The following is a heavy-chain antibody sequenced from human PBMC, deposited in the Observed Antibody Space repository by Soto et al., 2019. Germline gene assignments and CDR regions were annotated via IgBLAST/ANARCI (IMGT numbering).Heavy chain of an antibody. D-gene: IGHD4-17*01. Sequence: EVQLVESGGGLVKPGGSLRLSCAASGFTFSSYSMNWVRQAPGKGLEWVSSISSSSSYIYYADSVKGRFTISRDNAKNSLYLQMNSLRAEDTAVDYCARDKEDDYGDANWFDPWGQGTLVTVSS. V-gene: IGHV3-21*01. CDR2: ISSSSSYI. CDR3: ARDKEDDYGDANWFDP. CDR1: GFTFSSYS. J-gene: IGHJ5*02.